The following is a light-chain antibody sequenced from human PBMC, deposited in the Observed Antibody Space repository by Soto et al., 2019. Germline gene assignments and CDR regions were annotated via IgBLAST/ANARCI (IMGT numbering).Light chain of an antibody. Sequence: QSALTQPASVSGSPGQSITISCTGTSSDVGAYNFVSWYQQHPGKAPKLMIYEVFKRPSGVSDRFSGSKSGNSASLTIARLQAEDEADYYCFSYTTRSTRVFGTGTKLTVL. CDR2: EVF. J-gene: IGLJ1*01. CDR1: SSDVGAYNF. V-gene: IGLV2-14*01. CDR3: FSYTTRSTRV.